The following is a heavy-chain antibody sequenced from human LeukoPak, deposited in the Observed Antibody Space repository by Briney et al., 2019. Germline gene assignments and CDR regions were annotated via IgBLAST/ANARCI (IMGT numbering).Heavy chain of an antibody. CDR2: INHSGST. CDR1: GFTFSSYV. J-gene: IGHJ4*02. V-gene: IGHV4-34*01. CDR3: ARGRSCSGGSCYLPLPRIMYPRPFDY. D-gene: IGHD2-15*01. Sequence: LRLSCAASGFTFSSYVMHWVRQPPGKGLEWIGAINHSGSTNYNPSLKSRVTISVDTSKNQFSLKLSSVTAADTAVYYCARGRSCSGGSCYLPLPRIMYPRPFDYWGQGTLVTVSS.